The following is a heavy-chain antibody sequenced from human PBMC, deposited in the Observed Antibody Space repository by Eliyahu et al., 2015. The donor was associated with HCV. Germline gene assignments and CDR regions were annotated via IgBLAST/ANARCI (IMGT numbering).Heavy chain of an antibody. Sequence: EVKKPGSSVKVSCKASGGTFSSYAISWVRXAPGXGLEWMGGIIPIFGTANYAQKFQGRVTITADESTSTXYMELSSLRSEDTAVYYCARSYYDSSGYYLDYWGQGTLVTVSS. J-gene: IGHJ4*02. CDR1: GGTFSSYA. CDR2: IIPIFGTA. D-gene: IGHD3-22*01. CDR3: ARSYYDSSGYYLDY. V-gene: IGHV1-69*01.